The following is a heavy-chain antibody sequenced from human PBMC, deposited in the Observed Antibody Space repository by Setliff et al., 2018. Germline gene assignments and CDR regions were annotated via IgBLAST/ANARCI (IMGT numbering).Heavy chain of an antibody. CDR3: ARDTGWYYFDY. J-gene: IGHJ4*02. Sequence: KTSETLSLTCSVSGGSISIYFWNWIRQPAGKGLEWIGRISTSGSTTYNPSLKSRATMSVDTSKNHFSLKLSSVTAADTAVYYCARDTGWYYFDYWGQGTLVTVSS. D-gene: IGHD6-19*01. CDR1: GGSISIYF. V-gene: IGHV4-4*07. CDR2: ISTSGST.